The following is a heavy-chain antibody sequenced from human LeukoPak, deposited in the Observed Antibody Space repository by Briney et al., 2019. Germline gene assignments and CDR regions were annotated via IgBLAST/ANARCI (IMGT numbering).Heavy chain of an antibody. V-gene: IGHV3-48*01. CDR1: EFTFSSYS. CDR2: ITNSGNSK. CDR3: ARTRGSGYLTFDY. J-gene: IGHJ4*02. D-gene: IGHD3-22*01. Sequence: GGSLRLSCAASEFTFSSYSMNWVRQAPGKGLEWVSYITNSGNSKSYADSVKGRFTISRDNTKNSLYLQMNGLRAEDTAVYYCARTRGSGYLTFDYWGQGILVTVSS.